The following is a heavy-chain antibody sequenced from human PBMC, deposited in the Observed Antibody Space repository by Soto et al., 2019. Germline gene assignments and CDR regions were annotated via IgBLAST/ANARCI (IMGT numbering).Heavy chain of an antibody. Sequence: QVQLVQSGAEVKKPGASVKVSCKASGYIFTNYYIHWVRQAPGQALEWMAIINPLPTSGSTNYAQKFQGRVTVTRDTSTSTVYLELSSLRSDDTAVYYCARYLAAAAYWGQGTLVTVSS. V-gene: IGHV1-46*01. CDR3: ARYLAAAAY. D-gene: IGHD6-13*01. CDR1: GYIFTNYY. J-gene: IGHJ4*02. CDR2: INPLPTSGST.